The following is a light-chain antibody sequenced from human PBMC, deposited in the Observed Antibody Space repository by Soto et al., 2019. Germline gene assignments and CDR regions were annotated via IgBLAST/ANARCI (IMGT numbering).Light chain of an antibody. J-gene: IGKJ1*01. CDR2: AAS. CDR1: QSISSY. V-gene: IGKV1-17*01. CDR3: LQHNGYRWT. Sequence: IQLAPSPSSLSASLGDIVTITCRASQSISSYLNWYQQKPGKAPKRLIYAASSLQGGVPSRFSGSGSGTEFTLTITSLQPEDFATYYCLQHNGYRWTFGQGTKVDIK.